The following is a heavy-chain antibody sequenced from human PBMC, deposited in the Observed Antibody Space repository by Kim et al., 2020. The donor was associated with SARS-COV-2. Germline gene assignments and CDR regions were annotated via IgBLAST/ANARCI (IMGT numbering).Heavy chain of an antibody. V-gene: IGHV3-21*01. Sequence: GGSLRLSCAASGFTFSSYSMNWVRQAPGKGLEWVSSISSSSSYIYYADSVKGRFTISRDNAKNSLYLQMNSLRAEDTAVYYCARAIPAAEVEYYYYYGMDVWGQGTTVTVSS. CDR2: ISSSSSYI. CDR3: ARAIPAAEVEYYYYYGMDV. D-gene: IGHD2-2*01. J-gene: IGHJ6*02. CDR1: GFTFSSYS.